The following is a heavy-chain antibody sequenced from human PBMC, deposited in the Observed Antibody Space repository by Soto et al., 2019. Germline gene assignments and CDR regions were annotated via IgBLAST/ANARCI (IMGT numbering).Heavy chain of an antibody. CDR2: IIPILGIA. V-gene: IGHV1-69*04. CDR3: ARDRNPLYSSGWYLDWFDP. J-gene: IGHJ5*02. CDR1: GGTFSSYT. Sequence: ASVKVSCKASGGTFSSYTISWVRQAPGQGLEWMGRIIPILGIANYAQKFQGRVTITRDTSASTAYMELSSLRSEDTAVYYCARDRNPLYSSGWYLDWFDPWGQGTLVTVSS. D-gene: IGHD6-19*01.